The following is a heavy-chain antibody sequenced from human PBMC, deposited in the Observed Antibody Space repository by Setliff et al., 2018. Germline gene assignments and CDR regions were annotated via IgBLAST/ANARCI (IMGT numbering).Heavy chain of an antibody. Sequence: PSETLSLTCTVSGGSISSYYWSWIRQPPGKGLEWIGYIYSSGSTNYNPSLKSRVTISVDTSKNQFSLKVSSVTAADTAVYYCARLGTTIPTSGTWTYYYYYYMDVWGKGTTVTVSS. CDR2: IYSSGST. CDR1: GGSISSYY. D-gene: IGHD2-21*01. CDR3: ARLGTTIPTSGTWTYYYYYYMDV. J-gene: IGHJ6*03. V-gene: IGHV4-4*08.